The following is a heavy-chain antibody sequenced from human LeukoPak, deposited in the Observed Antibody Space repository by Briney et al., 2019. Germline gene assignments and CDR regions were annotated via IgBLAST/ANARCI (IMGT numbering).Heavy chain of an antibody. Sequence: PGGSLRLSCAAPGFTFRSYWMSWVRQAPGKGLEWVANIKKDGRENYYVDSVKGRFTISRDHSKSSLYLQMNSLRAEATAVCYCARDLYRIVVVPHYFDYWGQGTLVTVSS. CDR2: IKKDGREN. CDR1: GFTFRSYW. D-gene: IGHD3-22*01. J-gene: IGHJ4*02. CDR3: ARDLYRIVVVPHYFDY. V-gene: IGHV3-7*01.